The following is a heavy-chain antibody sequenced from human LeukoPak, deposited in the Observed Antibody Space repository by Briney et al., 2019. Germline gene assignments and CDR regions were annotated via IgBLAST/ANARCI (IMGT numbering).Heavy chain of an antibody. V-gene: IGHV3-30*04. CDR1: GFTFSSYA. D-gene: IGHD6-19*01. CDR2: ISYDGSNK. J-gene: IGHJ4*02. Sequence: GGSLRLSCAASGFTFSSYAMHWVRQAPGKGLEWVAVISYDGSNKYYADSVKGRFTISRDNSKNTLYLQMSSLRAEDTAVYYCGAVAGNVDYWGQGTLVTVSS. CDR3: GAVAGNVDY.